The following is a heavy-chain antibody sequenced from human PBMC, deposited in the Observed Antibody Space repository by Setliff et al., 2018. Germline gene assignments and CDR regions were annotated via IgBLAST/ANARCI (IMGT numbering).Heavy chain of an antibody. D-gene: IGHD2-15*01. V-gene: IGHV3-74*01. CDR1: GFTLNTYV. CDR2: INSDGTST. J-gene: IGHJ4*02. CDR3: ARTCSGSGCYAGLES. Sequence: GGSLRLSCVVSGFTLNTYVMNWVRQSPGKGLEWVSRINSDGTSTAYADSVKGRFTISRDNSKNTLYLQMNSLRPEDTAVYYCARTCSGSGCYAGLESWGQGTPVTVSS.